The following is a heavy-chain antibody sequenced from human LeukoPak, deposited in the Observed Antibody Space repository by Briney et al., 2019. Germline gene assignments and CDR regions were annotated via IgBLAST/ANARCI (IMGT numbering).Heavy chain of an antibody. V-gene: IGHV4-59*01. D-gene: IGHD5-18*01. CDR2: IYYSGST. CDR3: ARDLEYSYGYFDY. CDR1: GGSNSSYY. Sequence: PSETLSLTCTVSGGSNSSYYWSWIRQPPGKGLEWIGYIYYSGSTNYNPSLKSRVTISVDTSKNQFSLKLSSVTAADTAVYYCARDLEYSYGYFDYWGQGTLVTVSS. J-gene: IGHJ4*02.